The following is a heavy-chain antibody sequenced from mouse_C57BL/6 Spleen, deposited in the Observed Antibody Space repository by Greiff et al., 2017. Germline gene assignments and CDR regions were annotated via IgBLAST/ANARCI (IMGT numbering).Heavy chain of an antibody. V-gene: IGHV1-80*01. Sequence: QVQLQQSGAELVKPGASVKISCKASGYAFSSYWMNWVKQRPGKGLEWIGQIYPGDGDTNYNGKFKGKATLTADKSSSTAYMQLSSLTSEDSAVYFCARREGYRGYFDVWGTGTTVTVSS. D-gene: IGHD2-14*01. CDR1: GYAFSSYW. CDR2: IYPGDGDT. CDR3: ARREGYRGYFDV. J-gene: IGHJ1*03.